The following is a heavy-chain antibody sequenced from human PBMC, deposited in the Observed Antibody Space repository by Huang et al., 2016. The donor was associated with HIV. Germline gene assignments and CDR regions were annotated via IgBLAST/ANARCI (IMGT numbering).Heavy chain of an antibody. D-gene: IGHD2-8*02. CDR1: GFSLSTCGVG. CDR2: IYWDDDK. V-gene: IGHV2-5*02. J-gene: IGHJ4*02. Sequence: QITLKESGPTLVKPTQTLTLTCPFSGFSLSTCGVGVAWISQPPGKALEWFALIYWDDDKRYSPSLKSRLTITQDTSKNQVVLTMTNMDPVDTATDYCAHSPGGGDYFDYWGQGTLFTVSS. CDR3: AHSPGGGDYFDY.